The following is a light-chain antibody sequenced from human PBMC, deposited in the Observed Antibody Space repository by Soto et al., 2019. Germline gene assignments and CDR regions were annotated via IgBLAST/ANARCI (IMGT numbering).Light chain of an antibody. V-gene: IGLV2-14*01. Sequence: QSALTQPASVSGSPGQSITISCTGTSSDVGGYNYVSWYQQHPGKAPKLMIYDVSNRPSGVSNRFSGSKSGNTASLTISGLQAEDEAEYYCSSYTSRSTPTGFGTEINVTVL. CDR3: SSYTSRSTPTG. J-gene: IGLJ1*01. CDR2: DVS. CDR1: SSDVGGYNY.